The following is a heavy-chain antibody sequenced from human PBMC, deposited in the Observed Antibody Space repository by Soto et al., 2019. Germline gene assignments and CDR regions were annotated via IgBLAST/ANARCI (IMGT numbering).Heavy chain of an antibody. CDR3: ARDGAEDYYYYMDV. CDR1: GFTFSDYY. V-gene: IGHV3-11*01. D-gene: IGHD3-16*01. CDR2: ISSSGSTI. Sequence: GGSLRLSCAASGFTFSDYYMSWIRQAPGKGLEWVSYISSSGSTIYYADSVKGRFTISRDNAKNSLYLQMNSLRAEDTAVYYCARDGAEDYYYYMDVWGKGTTVTVSS. J-gene: IGHJ6*03.